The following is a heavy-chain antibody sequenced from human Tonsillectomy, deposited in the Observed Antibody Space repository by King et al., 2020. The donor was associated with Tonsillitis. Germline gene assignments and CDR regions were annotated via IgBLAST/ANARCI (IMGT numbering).Heavy chain of an antibody. Sequence: QITLKESGPTLVKPTQTLTLTCTFSGFSVSTSGVGVGWIRQPPGKALEWLALIYWNDDKRYSPSLKNRLTITKDTSKNQVVLTMTNMDPVDTATYYCAHREGFGALLTTNWFDPWGQGTLVTVSS. CDR1: GFSVSTSGVG. CDR2: IYWNDDK. V-gene: IGHV2-5*01. J-gene: IGHJ5*02. CDR3: AHREGFGALLTTNWFDP. D-gene: IGHD3-10*01.